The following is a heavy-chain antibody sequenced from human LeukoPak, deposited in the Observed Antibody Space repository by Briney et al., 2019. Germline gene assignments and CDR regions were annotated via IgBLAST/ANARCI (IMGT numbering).Heavy chain of an antibody. CDR2: ISDVVAHT. CDR3: AKDNYGGVYAS. V-gene: IGHV3-23*01. J-gene: IGHJ5*02. Sequence: GESLRLSCAASGFIFRNFGMSWIRQAPGKGLEWVSHISDVVAHTWYADSVKGRFIISRDNSNNRVFLQMNRLRPEDTALYYCAKDNYGGVYASWGQGTLVTVSS. D-gene: IGHD3-16*01. CDR1: GFIFRNFG.